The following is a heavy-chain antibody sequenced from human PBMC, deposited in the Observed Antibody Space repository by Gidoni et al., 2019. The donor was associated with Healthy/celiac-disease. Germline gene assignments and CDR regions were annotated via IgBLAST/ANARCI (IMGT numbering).Heavy chain of an antibody. Sequence: QLQLQESGPGLVKPSETLSLTCTVPGGSISSSSYYWGWIRQPPGKGLEWIGSIYYSGSTYYNPSFKSRVTISVDTSKNQFSLKLSSVTAADTAVYYCARLLFHSFNDYWGQGTLVTVSS. CDR3: ARLLFHSFNDY. CDR2: IYYSGST. CDR1: GGSISSSSYY. D-gene: IGHD3-10*02. V-gene: IGHV4-39*01. J-gene: IGHJ4*02.